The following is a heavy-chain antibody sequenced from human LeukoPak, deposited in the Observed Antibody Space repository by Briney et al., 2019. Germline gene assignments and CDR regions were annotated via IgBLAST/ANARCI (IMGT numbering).Heavy chain of an antibody. CDR1: GGSISSYY. J-gene: IGHJ4*02. CDR2: IYYSGST. D-gene: IGHD5-18*01. V-gene: IGHV4-59*01. Sequence: SETLSLTCTVSGGSISSYYWSWIRQPPGKGLEWIGYIYYSGSTNYNPSLKSRVTISVDTSKNQFSLKLSSVTAADTAVYYCARVLGTAMVPYFDYWGQGTLVTVS. CDR3: ARVLGTAMVPYFDY.